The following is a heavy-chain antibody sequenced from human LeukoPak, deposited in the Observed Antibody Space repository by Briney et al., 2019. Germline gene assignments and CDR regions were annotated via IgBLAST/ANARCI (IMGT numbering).Heavy chain of an antibody. J-gene: IGHJ6*02. CDR1: GFTFSSYA. V-gene: IGHV3-30-3*01. D-gene: IGHD2-15*01. CDR2: ISYDGSNK. Sequence: PGGSLRLSCAASGFTFSSYAMHWVRQAPGKGLEWVAVISYDGSNKYYADSVKGRFTISRDNSKNTLYLQMNSLRAEDTAVYYCARDRGYCSGGSCRSSGGMDVWGQGTTVTVSS. CDR3: ARDRGYCSGGSCRSSGGMDV.